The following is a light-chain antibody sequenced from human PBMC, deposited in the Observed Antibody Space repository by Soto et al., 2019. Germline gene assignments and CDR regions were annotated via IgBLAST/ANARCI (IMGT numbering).Light chain of an antibody. V-gene: IGLV2-14*01. Sequence: QSALTQSASVSGSPGQSITISCTGTSSDIGTYNFVSWYQQHPGKAPKLLIHEINNRPSGVSIRFSGSKSGNTASLTISGLQAEDEADYYCSSDTTTSTLIFGGGTKLTVL. J-gene: IGLJ2*01. CDR2: EIN. CDR3: SSDTTTSTLI. CDR1: SSDIGTYNF.